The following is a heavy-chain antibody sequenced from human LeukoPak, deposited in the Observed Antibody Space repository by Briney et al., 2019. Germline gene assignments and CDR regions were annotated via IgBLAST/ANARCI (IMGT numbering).Heavy chain of an antibody. D-gene: IGHD5-18*01. CDR3: ARDLIPPSLGYSYGYYYYGMDV. J-gene: IGHJ6*02. V-gene: IGHV4-34*01. CDR1: GGSFSGYY. Sequence: SETLPLTCAVYGGSFSGYYWSWIRQPPGKGLEWNGEINHSGSTNYNPSLKSRVTISVDTSKNQFSLKLSSVAAADTAVYYCARDLIPPSLGYSYGYYYYGMDVWGQGTTVTVSS. CDR2: INHSGST.